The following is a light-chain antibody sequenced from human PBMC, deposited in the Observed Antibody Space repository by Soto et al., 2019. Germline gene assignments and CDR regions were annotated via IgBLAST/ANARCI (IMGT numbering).Light chain of an antibody. CDR1: QSVRSN. CDR2: DAS. Sequence: EIVMTQSPVTLSVSPGERATLSCRASQSVRSNLAWYQQKPSQAPRLLMYDASTRATGIPARFSGSGSGTEFTLTISSLQSEDFAVYYCQQYNNWPPWTFGQGTKWIS. CDR3: QQYNNWPPWT. V-gene: IGKV3-15*01. J-gene: IGKJ1*01.